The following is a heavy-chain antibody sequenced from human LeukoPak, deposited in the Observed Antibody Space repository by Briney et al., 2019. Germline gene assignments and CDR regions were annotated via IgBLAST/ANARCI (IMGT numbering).Heavy chain of an antibody. Sequence: GGSLRLSCAASGFTLSSYWMSWVRQAPGKGLEWVANIWCDGSKKYYADSVKGRFTISRDNSKNTLYLQMNSLTAEDTAVYYWASDNGSCYLDYLGQGTLVNVSS. V-gene: IGHV3-33*08. CDR3: ASDNGSCYLDY. D-gene: IGHD3-10*01. CDR1: GFTLSSYW. J-gene: IGHJ4*02. CDR2: IWCDGSKK.